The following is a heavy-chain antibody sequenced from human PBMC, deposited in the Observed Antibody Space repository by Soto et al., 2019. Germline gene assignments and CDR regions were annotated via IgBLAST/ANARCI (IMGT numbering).Heavy chain of an antibody. D-gene: IGHD3-3*01. CDR1: GGSISSSSYY. V-gene: IGHV4-39*01. CDR2: IYYSGST. J-gene: IGHJ5*02. Sequence: PSETLSLTCTVSGGSISSSSYYWGWIRQPPGKGLEWIGSIYYSGSTYYNPSLKSRVTISVDTSKNQFSLKLSSVTAADTAVYYCASGWAFDDFWSGYYSPSWFDPWGQGTLVTVSS. CDR3: ASGWAFDDFWSGYYSPSWFDP.